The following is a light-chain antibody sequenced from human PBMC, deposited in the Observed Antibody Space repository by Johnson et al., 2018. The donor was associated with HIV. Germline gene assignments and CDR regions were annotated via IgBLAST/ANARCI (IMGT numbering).Light chain of an antibody. J-gene: IGLJ1*01. CDR2: DND. CDR1: SSNIGNNY. V-gene: IGLV1-51*02. CDR3: GTWDSSLSAYV. Sequence: QSALTQPPSVSAAPGQKVTISCSGSSSNIGNNYVSWYQQLPGTAPKLLIYDNDRRPSGVPDRFSGSKSGTSATLEITGLQSGDEADYYCGTWDSSLSAYVFGTGTKVTVL.